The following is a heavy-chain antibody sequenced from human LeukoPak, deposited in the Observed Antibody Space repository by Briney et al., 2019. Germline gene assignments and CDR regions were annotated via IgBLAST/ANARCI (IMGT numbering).Heavy chain of an antibody. Sequence: SETLSLTCAVSGGSINSGGFSWNWIRQPPGKGLEWIGYIYHSGSTYYSPSLKSRVTISQDRSKNQFSLKLNSVTAADTAIYYCASEGVNDGLDIWGQGTMVTVSS. CDR2: IYHSGST. CDR1: GGSINSGGFS. J-gene: IGHJ3*02. V-gene: IGHV4-30-2*01. CDR3: ASEGVNDGLDI.